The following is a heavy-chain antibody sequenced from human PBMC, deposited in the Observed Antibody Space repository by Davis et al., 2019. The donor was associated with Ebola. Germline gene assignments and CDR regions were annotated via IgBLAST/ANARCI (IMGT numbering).Heavy chain of an antibody. CDR2: IYYSGNT. Sequence: SETLSLTCTVSGYSISSGYYWGWIRQPPGKGLEWIGSIYYSGNTYYNPSLKSRVTISVDTSKNQFSLKVSSVTAADTAVYYCARLTLASVPDIVDHWGQGSLVTVSP. D-gene: IGHD3-3*02. J-gene: IGHJ4*02. V-gene: IGHV4-38-2*02. CDR3: ARLTLASVPDIVDH. CDR1: GYSISSGYY.